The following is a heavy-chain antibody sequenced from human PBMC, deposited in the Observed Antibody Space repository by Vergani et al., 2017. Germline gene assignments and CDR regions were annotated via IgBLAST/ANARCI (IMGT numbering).Heavy chain of an antibody. CDR2: ISSSSTYI. V-gene: IGHV3-21*01. CDR1: GFTFSSYS. CDR3: ASARLLPAAHYYFDY. Sequence: EVQLVESGGGLVKPGGSLRLSCAASGFTFSSYSMNWVRQAPGKGLEWVSSISSSSTYIYYADSVKGPFTITRDNAKNSLYLQMNSLRAEDTAVYYCASARLLPAAHYYFDYWGQGTLVTVSS. J-gene: IGHJ4*02. D-gene: IGHD2-2*01.